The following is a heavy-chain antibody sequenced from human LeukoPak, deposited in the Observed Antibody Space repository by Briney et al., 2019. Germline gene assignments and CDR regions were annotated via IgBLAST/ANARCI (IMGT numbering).Heavy chain of an antibody. V-gene: IGHV4-4*07. J-gene: IGHJ4*02. CDR1: GGSISSYY. CDR2: IYTSGST. D-gene: IGHD3-10*01. CDR3: ARDGWFGELLDY. Sequence: SETLSLTCTVSGGSISSYYWSWFRQPAGKGLEWIGRIYTSGSTNYNPSLKSRVTMSIETSKNQFSLKLSSVTAADTAVYYCARDGWFGELLDYWGQGTLVIVSS.